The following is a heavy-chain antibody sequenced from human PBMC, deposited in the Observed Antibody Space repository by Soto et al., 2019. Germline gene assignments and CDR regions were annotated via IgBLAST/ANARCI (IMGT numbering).Heavy chain of an antibody. D-gene: IGHD3-9*01. J-gene: IGHJ6*02. CDR3: ATTANDILTGRYYYYGMDV. V-gene: IGHV5-10-1*01. CDR2: IDPSDSYT. CDR1: GYSFTSYW. Sequence: GESLKISCKGSGYSFTSYWISWVRQMPGKGLEWMGRIDPSDSYTNYSPSFQGHVTISADKSISTAYLQWSSLKASDTAMYYCATTANDILTGRYYYYGMDVWGQGTTVTVSS.